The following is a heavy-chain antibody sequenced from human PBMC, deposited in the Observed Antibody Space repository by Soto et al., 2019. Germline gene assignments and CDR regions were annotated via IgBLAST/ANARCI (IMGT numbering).Heavy chain of an antibody. D-gene: IGHD3-3*01. CDR1: GGSISSYY. Sequence: QVQLQESGPGLVKPSETLSLTCTVSGGSISSYYWSWIRQPPGKGLEWIGYIYYSGSTNYNPSLKSRVTISVDTSKNQFALKLSSVTAADTAVYYCARSPLYDFWSGREYDYYGMDVWGQGTTVTVSS. CDR3: ARSPLYDFWSGREYDYYGMDV. V-gene: IGHV4-59*01. J-gene: IGHJ6*02. CDR2: IYYSGST.